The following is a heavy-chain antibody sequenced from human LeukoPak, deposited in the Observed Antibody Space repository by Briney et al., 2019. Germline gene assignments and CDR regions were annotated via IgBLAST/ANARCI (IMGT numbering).Heavy chain of an antibody. CDR1: GYSFTSFW. J-gene: IGHJ4*02. V-gene: IGHV5-51*01. CDR2: IYPDDSDT. D-gene: IGHD3-10*01. CDR3: ARLDGSGSWRDY. Sequence: GESLKISCQASGYSFTSFWIAWVRRMPGKGLEWMGIIYPDDSDTTYSPSFQGQVTISAAKSISTAYLQWSSLKASDTAMYYCARLDGSGSWRDYWGQGTLVTVSS.